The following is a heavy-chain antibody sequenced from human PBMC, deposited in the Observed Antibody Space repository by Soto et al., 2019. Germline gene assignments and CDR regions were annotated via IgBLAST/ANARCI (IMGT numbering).Heavy chain of an antibody. J-gene: IGHJ4*02. Sequence: PWGSLRLSCAASGFTFTSYAMTWVRQAPGKGLEWLSTISGRGASTYDTDSVKGRFTISRDNSKNMLYLQLNSLRAEDTAVYYCAKAGRGHSYSYYYDCWGQGTLVTVSS. CDR2: ISGRGAST. D-gene: IGHD5-18*01. CDR3: AKAGRGHSYSYYYDC. CDR1: GFTFTSYA. V-gene: IGHV3-23*01.